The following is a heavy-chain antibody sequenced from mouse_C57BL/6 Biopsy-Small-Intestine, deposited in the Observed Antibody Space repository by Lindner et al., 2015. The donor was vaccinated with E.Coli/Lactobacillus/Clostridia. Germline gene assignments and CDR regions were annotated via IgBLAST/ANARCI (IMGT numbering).Heavy chain of an antibody. CDR2: INPSNGGT. Sequence: VQLQESGPELVKPGASVKMSCKASGYTFTDYNMHWVKQSHGKSLEWIGYINPSNGGTTYNQKFKDKATLTVNKSSTTAYMELRSLTSEDSAVYYCASFGYDFDYWGQGTTLTVSS. V-gene: IGHV1-22*01. J-gene: IGHJ2*01. CDR3: ASFGYDFDY. CDR1: GYTFTDYN.